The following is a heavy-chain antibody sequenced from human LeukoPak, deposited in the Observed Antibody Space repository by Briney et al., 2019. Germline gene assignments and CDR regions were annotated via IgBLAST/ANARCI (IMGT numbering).Heavy chain of an antibody. CDR1: GFTFSSYS. J-gene: IGHJ4*02. Sequence: PGGSLRLSCAASGFTFSSYSMNWVRQAPGKGLEWVSYISSSSSTIYYADSVKGRFTISRDNAKNSLYLQMNSLRAEDTAVYYCARERRATYYDFWSGYYIDYWGQGTLVTVSS. CDR2: ISSSSSTI. V-gene: IGHV3-48*04. CDR3: ARERRATYYDFWSGYYIDY. D-gene: IGHD3-3*01.